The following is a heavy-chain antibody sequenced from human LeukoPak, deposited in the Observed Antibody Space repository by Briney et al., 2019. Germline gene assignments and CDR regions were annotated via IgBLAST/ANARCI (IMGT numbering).Heavy chain of an antibody. Sequence: QPGRSLRLSCAASGFTFDDYAMHWVRQAPGKGLEWVSGISWNSGSIGYADSVKGRFTISRDNAKNSLYLQMNSLRAEDTAVYYCARDQWYSSSDFWGQGTLVTVSS. V-gene: IGHV3-9*01. D-gene: IGHD6-6*01. J-gene: IGHJ4*02. CDR3: ARDQWYSSSDF. CDR1: GFTFDDYA. CDR2: ISWNSGSI.